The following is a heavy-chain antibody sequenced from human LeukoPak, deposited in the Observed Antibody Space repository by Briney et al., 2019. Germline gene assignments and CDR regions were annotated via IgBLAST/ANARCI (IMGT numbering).Heavy chain of an antibody. Sequence: GGSLRLSCAASGFTFSSYAMSWVRQAPGKGLGWVSAISGSGGSTYYADSVKGRFTISRDNSKNTLYLQMNSLRAEDTAVYYCAKTVLRFLEWFPYDYWGQGTLVTVSS. CDR1: GFTFSSYA. CDR2: ISGSGGST. CDR3: AKTVLRFLEWFPYDY. J-gene: IGHJ4*02. V-gene: IGHV3-23*01. D-gene: IGHD3-3*01.